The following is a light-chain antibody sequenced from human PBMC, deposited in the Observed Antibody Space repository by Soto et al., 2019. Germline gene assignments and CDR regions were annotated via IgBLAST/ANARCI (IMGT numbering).Light chain of an antibody. J-gene: IGLJ3*02. CDR3: ATWDDTLPGPSWV. CDR2: SNH. CDR1: TSNFGSNS. Sequence: QSVLTQSPSASGTPGQRVTISCSASTSNFGSNSVFWYQHVPGTASPLLISSNHQRPSGVPDRFSGSKSATSASPAISVLRSEEEADDYCATWDDTLPGPSWVFGGGTKLTVL. V-gene: IGLV1-47*02.